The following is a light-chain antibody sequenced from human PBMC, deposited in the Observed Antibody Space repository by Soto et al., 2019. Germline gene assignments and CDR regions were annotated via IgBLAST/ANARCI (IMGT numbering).Light chain of an antibody. Sequence: EIVMTQSPATLSVSPGESATLSCRASQTISGNLAWYQQKPGQAPRLLISGASTRATGIPARFSGSGSGTEFTLIIINLQSEDFAVYYCQQYGSSPFTFGPGTKVDIK. CDR1: QTISGN. V-gene: IGKV3-15*01. CDR3: QQYGSSPFT. J-gene: IGKJ3*01. CDR2: GAS.